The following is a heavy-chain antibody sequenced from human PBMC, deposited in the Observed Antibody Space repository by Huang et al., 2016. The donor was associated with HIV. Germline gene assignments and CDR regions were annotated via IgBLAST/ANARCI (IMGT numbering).Heavy chain of an antibody. CDR3: ARSAYGDLDY. Sequence: QVHLVQSGAEVKKPGASVKVSCKASGYTFTNYDINWVRQAPGRGLEWRGGMNPNTGNTGFEQSVQGRVTMTRKTSITTAYMELTSLTSEDTAVYYCARSAYGDLDYWGLGTLVIVSS. CDR1: GYTFTNYD. D-gene: IGHD4-17*01. CDR2: MNPNTGNT. J-gene: IGHJ4*02. V-gene: IGHV1-8*02.